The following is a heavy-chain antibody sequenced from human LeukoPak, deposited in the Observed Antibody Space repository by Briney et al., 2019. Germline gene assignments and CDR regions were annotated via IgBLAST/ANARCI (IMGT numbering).Heavy chain of an antibody. D-gene: IGHD7-27*01. Sequence: PSETLSLTCTVSGGSISSSSYYWGWIRQPPEKGLEWIGSIYYSGTTYFNPSLKSRITISIDTSKNQFSLKLTSVTAADTAVYYCATGPPLGPGFWGQGTPVTVSS. CDR2: IYYSGTT. J-gene: IGHJ4*02. CDR1: GGSISSSSYY. V-gene: IGHV4-39*01. CDR3: ATGPPLGPGF.